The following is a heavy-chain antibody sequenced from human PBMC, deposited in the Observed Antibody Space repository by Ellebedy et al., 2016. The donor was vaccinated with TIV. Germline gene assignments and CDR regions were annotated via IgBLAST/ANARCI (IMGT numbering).Heavy chain of an antibody. D-gene: IGHD1-26*01. CDR1: GFTFSNYD. CDR2: ISGSGGIT. V-gene: IGHV3-23*01. Sequence: PGGSLRLSCEASGFTFSNYDMSWVRQAPGKGLEWVSGISGSGGITFSADSVKGRFTISRDNSKNTLYLQVNSLRAEDTAVYYCAKDPRGSGSAFDVWGQGTLVTVSS. CDR3: AKDPRGSGSAFDV. J-gene: IGHJ3*01.